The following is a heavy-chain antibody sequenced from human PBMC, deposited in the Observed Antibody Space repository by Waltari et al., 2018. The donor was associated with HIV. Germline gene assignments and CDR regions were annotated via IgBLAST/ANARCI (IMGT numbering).Heavy chain of an antibody. Sequence: EVQLLESGGGLVQPGGSLRLSCAASGFTFSSYAMGGVRQAPGKGREWVSAISGSGGSTYYADSVKGRFTISRDNSKNTLYLQMNSLRAEDTAVYYCAKDGGVGYYDSSGYQPWDYWGQGTLVTVSS. CDR1: GFTFSSYA. J-gene: IGHJ4*02. D-gene: IGHD3-22*01. CDR2: ISGSGGST. CDR3: AKDGGVGYYDSSGYQPWDY. V-gene: IGHV3-23*01.